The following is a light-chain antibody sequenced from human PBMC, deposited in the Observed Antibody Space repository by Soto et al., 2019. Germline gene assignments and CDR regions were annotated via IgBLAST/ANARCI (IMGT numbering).Light chain of an antibody. CDR1: SSDVGGYNY. CDR3: SSYASSSTPYV. V-gene: IGLV2-14*03. CDR2: DVS. J-gene: IGLJ1*01. Sequence: QSVLTQPASVSGSPGQSITISCTGTSSDVGGYNYVSWYQQHPGKAPKLMIYDVSYRPSGVSNRFSGSKSGNTVSLTVSGLQAEDEADYYCSSYASSSTPYVFGTGTKVTVL.